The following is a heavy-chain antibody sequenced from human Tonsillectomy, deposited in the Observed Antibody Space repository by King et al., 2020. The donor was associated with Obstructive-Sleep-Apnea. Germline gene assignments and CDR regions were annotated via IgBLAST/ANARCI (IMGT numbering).Heavy chain of an antibody. D-gene: IGHD7-27*01. CDR1: GFSIMNINW. CDR2: IYPSGST. V-gene: IGHV4-4*02. CDR3: ASGERAYDWGDYFDN. J-gene: IGHJ4*02. Sequence: QLQESGPGLVKPSGTLSLTCAVSGFSIMNINWWSCVRQPPVKGLGWIGEIYPSGSTNYNPSLNSRVTISVEKSKNQFSLKLTSVTAADTAVYYCASGERAYDWGDYFDNWGQGTLVSVSS.